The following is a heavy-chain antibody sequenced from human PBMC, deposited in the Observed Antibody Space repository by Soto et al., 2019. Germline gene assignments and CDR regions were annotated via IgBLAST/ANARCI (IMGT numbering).Heavy chain of an antibody. V-gene: IGHV4-4*02. J-gene: IGHJ5*02. CDR3: ARFIAAASNWFDP. CDR1: GGSISSSNW. D-gene: IGHD6-13*01. Sequence: SETLSLTCAVSGGSISSSNWWSWVRQPPGKGLEWIGEIYHSGSTNYNPSLKSRVTISVDKSKNQFSLKLGSVTAADTAVDYCARFIAAASNWFDPWGQGTLVTVSS. CDR2: IYHSGST.